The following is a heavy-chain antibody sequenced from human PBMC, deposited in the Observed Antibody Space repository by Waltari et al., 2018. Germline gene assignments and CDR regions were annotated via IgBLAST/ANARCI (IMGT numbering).Heavy chain of an antibody. CDR2: ISYDGSNK. CDR3: AKSWGRGGSSPRGMDV. CDR1: GFTFSSYG. J-gene: IGHJ6*02. D-gene: IGHD6-6*01. V-gene: IGHV3-30*18. Sequence: GFTFSSYGMHWVRQAPGKGLEWVAVISYDGSNKYYADSVKGRFTISRDNSKNTLYLQMNSLRAEDTAVYYCAKSWGRGGSSPRGMDVWGQGTTVTVSS.